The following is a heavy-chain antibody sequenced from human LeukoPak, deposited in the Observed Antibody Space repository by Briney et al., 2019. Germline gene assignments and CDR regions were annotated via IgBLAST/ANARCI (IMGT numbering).Heavy chain of an antibody. J-gene: IGHJ4*02. D-gene: IGHD1-26*01. CDR2: IYYSGST. V-gene: IGHV4-30-4*08. CDR1: GGSISSSDYY. Sequence: SETLSLTCTVSGGSISSSDYYWTWIRQPPGKGLEWIGYIYYSGSTYYNPSLKSRVTISLDTSKNQFSLKLSSVSVADTAVYYCARDRGGSYYDYWGQGTLVTVSS. CDR3: ARDRGGSYYDY.